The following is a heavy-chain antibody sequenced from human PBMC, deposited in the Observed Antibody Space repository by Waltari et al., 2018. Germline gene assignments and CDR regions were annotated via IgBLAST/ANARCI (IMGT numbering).Heavy chain of an antibody. V-gene: IGHV1-69*04. D-gene: IGHD1-26*01. CDR3: ARKVGATSS. J-gene: IGHJ5*02. Sequence: QVQLVQSGAEVQKPGSSVQVSCKASGGTFTSYDISWVRQAPGQGLEWMGRIIPILGIANYAQKFQGRVTITADKSTSTAYMELSSLRSEDTAVYYCARKVGATSSWGQGTLVTVSS. CDR1: GGTFTSYD. CDR2: IIPILGIA.